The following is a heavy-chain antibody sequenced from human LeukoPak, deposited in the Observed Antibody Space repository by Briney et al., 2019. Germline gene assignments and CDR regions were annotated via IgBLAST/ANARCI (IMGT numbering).Heavy chain of an antibody. CDR1: GYTFTGYN. D-gene: IGHD6-19*01. CDR2: INPNSGGT. J-gene: IGHJ4*02. Sequence: ASVKVSCKASGYTFTGYNMHRVRQAPGQGLEWVGWINPNSGGTNYAQKFQGRVTMTRDTSISTAYMELSRLRSDDTAVYYCARALQLVYSSGPVDYWGQGTLVTVSS. V-gene: IGHV1-2*02. CDR3: ARALQLVYSSGPVDY.